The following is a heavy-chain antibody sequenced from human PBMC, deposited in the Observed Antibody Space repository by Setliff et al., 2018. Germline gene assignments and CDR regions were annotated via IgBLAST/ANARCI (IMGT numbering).Heavy chain of an antibody. D-gene: IGHD5-12*01. CDR2: IRSDGNNK. J-gene: IGHJ6*02. V-gene: IGHV3-30*02. CDR3: VRDVATIPHYYYGMDV. CDR1: GFTFSSYA. Sequence: GGSLRLSCAASGFTFSSYAMSWVRQAPGKGLEWVAFIRSDGNNKYYSDSVKGRFTISRDNAKNSLDLQMDSLRAEDTAVYYCVRDVATIPHYYYGMDVWGQGTTVTVSS.